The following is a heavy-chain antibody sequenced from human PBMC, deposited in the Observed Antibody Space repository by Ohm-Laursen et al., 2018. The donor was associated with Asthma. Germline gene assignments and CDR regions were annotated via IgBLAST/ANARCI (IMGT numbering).Heavy chain of an antibody. CDR3: ARLEMATTEYYFDY. J-gene: IGHJ4*02. Sequence: SLRLSCAASGFTFSSYAMHWVRQAPGKGLEWVAVISYDGSNKYYADSVKGRFTISRDNSKNTLYLQMNSLRAEDTAVYYCARLEMATTEYYFDYWGQGTLVTVSS. D-gene: IGHD5-24*01. CDR1: GFTFSSYA. V-gene: IGHV3-30-3*01. CDR2: ISYDGSNK.